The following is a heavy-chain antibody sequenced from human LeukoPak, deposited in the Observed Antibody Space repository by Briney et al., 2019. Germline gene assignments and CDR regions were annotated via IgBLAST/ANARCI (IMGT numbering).Heavy chain of an antibody. Sequence: SETLSLTCTVSGGFTSAYYWSWVRQPLGKGLEWIGSVFYSRNSNYNPSLTRRVAMSVDTSKSHFSLKLTSVIAADTAVYYCARVNPLGYFDQWGQGTLVAVSS. V-gene: IGHV4-59*13. J-gene: IGHJ4*02. CDR1: GGFTSAYY. CDR3: ARVNPLGYFDQ. CDR2: VFYSRNS.